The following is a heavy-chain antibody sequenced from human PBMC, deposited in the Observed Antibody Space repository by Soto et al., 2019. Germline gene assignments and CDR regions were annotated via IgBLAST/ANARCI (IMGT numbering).Heavy chain of an antibody. CDR2: MNPNSGNT. V-gene: IGHV1-8*01. J-gene: IGHJ6*03. CDR3: ARRGYYYGSGSYYTHYYYYYMDV. CDR1: GYTFTSYD. Sequence: ASVKVSCKASGYTFTSYDINWVRQATGQGLEWMGWMNPNSGNTGYAQKFQGRVTMTRNTSISTAYMELSSLRSEDTAVYYCARRGYYYGSGSYYTHYYYYYMDVWGKGTTVTVSS. D-gene: IGHD3-10*01.